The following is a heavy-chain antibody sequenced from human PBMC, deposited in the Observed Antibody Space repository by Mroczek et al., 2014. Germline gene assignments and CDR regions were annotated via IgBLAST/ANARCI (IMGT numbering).Heavy chain of an antibody. D-gene: IGHD3-22*01. J-gene: IGHJ1*01. Sequence: QVQLQQWGPGLVKPSQTLSLTCTVSGGSISSGSYYWSWIRQPAGKGLEWIGRIYTSGSTNYNPSLKSRVTMSVDTSKNQFSLKLSSVTAADTAVYYCAREYYYDSSGQTRYFQHWGQGTLVTVSS. V-gene: IGHV4-61*02. CDR1: GGSISSGSYY. CDR2: IYTSGST. CDR3: AREYYYDSSGQTRYFQH.